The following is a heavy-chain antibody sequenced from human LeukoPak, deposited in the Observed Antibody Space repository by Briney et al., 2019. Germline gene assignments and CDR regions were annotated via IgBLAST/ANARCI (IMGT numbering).Heavy chain of an antibody. Sequence: SETLSLTCTVSGGSISSNYCCWSWQPPAQGLELIGYVYYSVSANYNPSLNSRLTISVVTSTNQFSLQLRPVTAADTAVYYCARDGSDYDFWSGPLFVWGQGTTVTVAS. D-gene: IGHD3-3*01. CDR1: GGSISSNY. CDR2: VYYSVSA. CDR3: ARDGSDYDFWSGPLFV. V-gene: IGHV4-59*01. J-gene: IGHJ6*02.